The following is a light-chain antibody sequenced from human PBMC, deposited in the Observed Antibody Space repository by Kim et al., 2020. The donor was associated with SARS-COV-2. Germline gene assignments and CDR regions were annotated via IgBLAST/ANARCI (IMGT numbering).Light chain of an antibody. CDR3: MQRVEFPLT. Sequence: DIVMTQTPLSLPVTPGEPASISCRSSQSVSGALDWYVQKPGQSPQLLIYRLYYRASGVPDRFSGSGSGTDFTLKISRVEAEDAGVYYCMQRVEFPLTFGGGTKVDIK. CDR2: RLY. J-gene: IGKJ4*01. CDR1: QSVSGA. V-gene: IGKV2-40*01.